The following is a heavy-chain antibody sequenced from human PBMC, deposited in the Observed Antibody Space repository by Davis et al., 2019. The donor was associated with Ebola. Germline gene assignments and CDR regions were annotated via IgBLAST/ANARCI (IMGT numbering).Heavy chain of an antibody. Sequence: GESLKISCKGSGYSFTSYWIAWVRQMPGKGPEWMGIIFPGDSDTRYSPSFQSQVTISADKSINTAYLQWSTLKASDTAMYYCARHPPYATGWHYFDFWGQGTLVTVSS. CDR3: ARHPPYATGWHYFDF. J-gene: IGHJ4*02. V-gene: IGHV5-51*01. CDR1: GYSFTSYW. D-gene: IGHD2-2*01. CDR2: IFPGDSDT.